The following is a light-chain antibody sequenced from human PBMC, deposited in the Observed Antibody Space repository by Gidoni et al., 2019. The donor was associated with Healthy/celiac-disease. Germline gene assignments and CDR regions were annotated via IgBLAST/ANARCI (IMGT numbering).Light chain of an antibody. V-gene: IGKV1-5*01. CDR1: QSISSW. CDR3: QQYNSYPMYT. Sequence: DIQTTQPPSTLSASVGDRVTITCRASQSISSWLAWYQQKPGKAPKLLIYDASSLESGVPSRFSGSGSGTEFTLTISSLQPDDFATYYCQQYNSYPMYTFGQGTKLEIK. J-gene: IGKJ2*01. CDR2: DAS.